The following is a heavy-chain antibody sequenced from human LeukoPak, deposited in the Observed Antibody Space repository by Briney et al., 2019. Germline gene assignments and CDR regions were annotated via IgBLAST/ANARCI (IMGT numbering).Heavy chain of an antibody. J-gene: IGHJ4*02. V-gene: IGHV3-66*01. CDR3: AKTHYYDSSGVPGDY. D-gene: IGHD3-22*01. CDR2: IGGGGRT. Sequence: PGGSLRLSCAASGFTVSSNYMSWVRQAPGQGLEWVSAIGGGGRTYYADSVKGRFTISRDNSKNTLYLQMNSLRAEDTAVYYCAKTHYYDSSGVPGDYWGQGTLVTVSS. CDR1: GFTVSSNY.